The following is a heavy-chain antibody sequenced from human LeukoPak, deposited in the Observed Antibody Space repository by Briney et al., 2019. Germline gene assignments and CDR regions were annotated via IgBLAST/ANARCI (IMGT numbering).Heavy chain of an antibody. CDR3: ARLWSGYNFDY. V-gene: IGHV4-38-2*01. D-gene: IGHD5-24*01. CDR2: IYYTGSA. CDR1: GYSISSGFY. Sequence: PSETLSLTCGVSGYSISSGFYWGWIRQPPGKGLQWIGSIYYTGSAEYNPSLKSRLTMSMDKSKNQFSLKLNSVTAADTAVYYCARLWSGYNFDYWGQGTLVTVSS. J-gene: IGHJ4*02.